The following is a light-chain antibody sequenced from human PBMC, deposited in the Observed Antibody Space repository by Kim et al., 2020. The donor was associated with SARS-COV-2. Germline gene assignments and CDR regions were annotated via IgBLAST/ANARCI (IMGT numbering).Light chain of an antibody. Sequence: SYELTQPPSVSVSPGQTASITCSGDKSGDKYACWYQQKPGQSPVLVIYQDSKRPSGIPERFSGSNSGNTATLTISGTQAMDEADYYCQAWDSSTWVFGGGTKLTV. J-gene: IGLJ3*02. CDR1: KSGDKY. CDR2: QDS. CDR3: QAWDSSTWV. V-gene: IGLV3-1*01.